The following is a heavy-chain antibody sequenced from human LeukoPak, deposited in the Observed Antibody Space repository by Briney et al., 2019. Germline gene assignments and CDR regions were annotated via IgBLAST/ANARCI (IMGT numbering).Heavy chain of an antibody. CDR3: AELGITMIGGV. CDR2: ISSIGSTI. CDR1: GFTFSSYE. V-gene: IGHV3-48*03. D-gene: IGHD3-22*01. J-gene: IGHJ6*04. Sequence: HPGWSLRLSCAASGFTFSSYEMNWVRQAPGKGLEWVSYISSIGSTIYYADSVKGRFTISRDNAKNSPYLQMNTLRAHDTAVYYCAELGITMIGGVWGKGTTVTISS.